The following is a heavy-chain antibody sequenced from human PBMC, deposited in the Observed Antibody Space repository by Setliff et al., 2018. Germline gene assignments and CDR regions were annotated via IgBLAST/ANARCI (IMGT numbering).Heavy chain of an antibody. CDR2: ISAYNGNT. V-gene: IGHV1-18*01. D-gene: IGHD3-10*01. J-gene: IGHJ5*02. Sequence: ASVKVSCKASGYTFTSYGISWVRQAPGQGLEWMGWISAYNGNTNYAQKLQGRVTMTTDTSTSTAYMELRSLRSDDTAVYYCARNEGGRSWRTTMVRGVPDSWFDPWGQGTLVTVSS. CDR3: ARNEGGRSWRTTMVRGVPDSWFDP. CDR1: GYTFTSYG.